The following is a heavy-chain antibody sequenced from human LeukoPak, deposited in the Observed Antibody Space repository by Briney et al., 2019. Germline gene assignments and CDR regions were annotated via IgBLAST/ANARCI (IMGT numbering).Heavy chain of an antibody. CDR2: IYSGGST. Sequence: SGGSLRLSCAASGFTVSSNYMSWVRQAPGKGLEWVSVIYSGGSTYYADSVKGRFTISRDNSKNTLYLQMNSLRAEDTAVYYCARVIGPCSGGSCYPDYWGQETLVTVSS. V-gene: IGHV3-53*01. CDR3: ARVIGPCSGGSCYPDY. D-gene: IGHD2-15*01. J-gene: IGHJ4*02. CDR1: GFTVSSNY.